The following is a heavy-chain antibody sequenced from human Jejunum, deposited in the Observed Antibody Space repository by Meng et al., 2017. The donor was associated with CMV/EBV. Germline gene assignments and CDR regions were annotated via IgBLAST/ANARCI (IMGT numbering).Heavy chain of an antibody. CDR3: ARRTTVTGGFDY. Sequence: GAEVKMHGASVQFSCKAYGYTLGDYYMDWVRQAPGQGLEWMGWINPKSGDTDYAQKFQGRVTMTRDTSMNRAYMELSSLKFDDTAVYYCARRTTVTGGFDYWGQGTLVTVSS. CDR2: INPKSGDT. J-gene: IGHJ4*02. D-gene: IGHD4-17*01. V-gene: IGHV1-2*02. CDR1: GYTLGDYY.